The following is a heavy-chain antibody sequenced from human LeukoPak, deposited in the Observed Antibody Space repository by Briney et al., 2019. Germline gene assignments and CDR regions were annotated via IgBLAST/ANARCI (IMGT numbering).Heavy chain of an antibody. J-gene: IGHJ5*02. D-gene: IGHD3-22*01. CDR1: GGSISSSSYY. V-gene: IGHV4-39*01. Sequence: PSETLSLTCTVSGGSISSSSYYWGWIRQPPGKGLEWVGSIYYSGSTYYNPSLKSRVTISVDTSKNQFSLKLSSVTAADTAVYYCASCSYDSSGGWFDPWGQGTLVTVSS. CDR3: ASCSYDSSGGWFDP. CDR2: IYYSGST.